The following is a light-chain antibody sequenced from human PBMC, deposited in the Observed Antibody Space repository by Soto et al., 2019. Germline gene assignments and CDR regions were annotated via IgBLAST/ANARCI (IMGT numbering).Light chain of an antibody. CDR2: KAS. J-gene: IGKJ2*01. CDR3: QQYNTYPYT. CDR1: QIITTW. Sequence: DIQMTQSPSTLSASVGDRVTITCRASQIITTWLAWYQQKPGKAPKLLIYKASSLESGVPSRFSGSGSGTEFTLTISSLQPDYFATYYCQQYNTYPYTFGQGTKLEIK. V-gene: IGKV1-5*03.